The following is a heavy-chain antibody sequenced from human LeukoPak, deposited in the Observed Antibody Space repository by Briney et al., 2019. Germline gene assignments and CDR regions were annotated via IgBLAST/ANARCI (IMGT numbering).Heavy chain of an antibody. Sequence: GGSLRLSCAASGFTFSSYSMNWVRQAPGKGLEWVSSISSSSSYIYYADSVKGRFTISRDNAKNSLYLQMNSLRAEDTAVYYCARDQGAKWFGELSLYYYYYYGMDVWGKGTTVTVSS. V-gene: IGHV3-21*01. D-gene: IGHD3-10*01. CDR3: ARDQGAKWFGELSLYYYYYYGMDV. CDR1: GFTFSSYS. CDR2: ISSSSSYI. J-gene: IGHJ6*04.